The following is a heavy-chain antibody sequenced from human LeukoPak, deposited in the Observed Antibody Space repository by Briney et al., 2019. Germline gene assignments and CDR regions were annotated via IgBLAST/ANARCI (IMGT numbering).Heavy chain of an antibody. V-gene: IGHV3-48*03. CDR2: ISSSCSTI. CDR1: GFTFSSYE. Sequence: GGSLRLSCAASGFTFSSYEMNWVRQAPGKGLEWVSYISSSCSTIYYADSVKGRFPISRDNAKNSLYLQMNSLRAEDTAVYYCARDSGSYGLFDYWGQGTLVTVSS. CDR3: ARDSGSYGLFDY. J-gene: IGHJ4*02. D-gene: IGHD5-18*01.